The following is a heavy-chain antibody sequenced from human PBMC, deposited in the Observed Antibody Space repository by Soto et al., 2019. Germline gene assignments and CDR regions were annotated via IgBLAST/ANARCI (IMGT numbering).Heavy chain of an antibody. Sequence: QVQLVQSGAEVKTPGSSVKVSCKASGGTFSSYGISWVRQAPGQGLEWMGGIIPIFGTANYAQKFQGRVTITADESTSTAYMELSSLRSEDTAVYYCARAAQPRDYYYGMDVWGQGTTVTVSS. V-gene: IGHV1-69*12. CDR1: GGTFSSYG. CDR3: ARAAQPRDYYYGMDV. CDR2: IIPIFGTA. J-gene: IGHJ6*02.